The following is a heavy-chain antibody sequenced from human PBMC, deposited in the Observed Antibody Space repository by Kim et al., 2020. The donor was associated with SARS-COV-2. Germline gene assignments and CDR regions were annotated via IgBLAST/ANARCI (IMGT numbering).Heavy chain of an antibody. CDR1: GFTFSSYA. D-gene: IGHD3-10*01. J-gene: IGHJ3*02. V-gene: IGHV3-23*01. CDR2: ISGSGGST. CDR3: AKDPPMVRGVIIWAHDAFDI. Sequence: GGSLRLSCAASGFTFSSYAMSWVRQAPGKGLEWVSAISGSGGSTYYADSVKGRFTISRDNSKNTLYLQMNSLRAEDTAVYYCAKDPPMVRGVIIWAHDAFDIWGQGTMVTVSS.